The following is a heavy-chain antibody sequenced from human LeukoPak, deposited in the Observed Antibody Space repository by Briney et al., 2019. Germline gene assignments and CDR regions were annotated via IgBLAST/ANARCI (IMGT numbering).Heavy chain of an antibody. CDR2: ISYNSDTI. CDR3: AKDYCGGDCYSGWYFDL. J-gene: IGHJ2*01. Sequence: GGSLRLSCAASGFTFDDYAMHWVRQAPGKGLEWVSGISYNSDTIAYADSVEGRFTISRDNAKNSLYLQMNSLRAEDTALYYCAKDYCGGDCYSGWYFDLWGRGTLVTVSS. CDR1: GFTFDDYA. D-gene: IGHD2-21*02. V-gene: IGHV3-9*01.